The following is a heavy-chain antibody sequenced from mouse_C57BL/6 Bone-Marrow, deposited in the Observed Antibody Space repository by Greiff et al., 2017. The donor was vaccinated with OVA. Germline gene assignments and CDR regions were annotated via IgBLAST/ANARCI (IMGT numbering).Heavy chain of an antibody. J-gene: IGHJ2*01. CDR2: IYPRSGST. D-gene: IGHD2-14*01. Sequence: VQLQQSGAELARPGASVKLSCKASGYTFTSYGISWVKQRTGQGLEWIGEIYPRSGSTNYNEKFKSKATLTVDKSSSTAYMQLSSLTSEDSAVYYCARYYYGYEWGYFDYWGQGTTLTVSS. CDR3: ARYYYGYEWGYFDY. CDR1: GYTFTSYG. V-gene: IGHV1-81*01.